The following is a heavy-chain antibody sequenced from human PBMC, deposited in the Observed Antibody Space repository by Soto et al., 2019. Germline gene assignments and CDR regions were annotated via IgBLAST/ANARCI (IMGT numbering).Heavy chain of an antibody. D-gene: IGHD6-25*01. CDR1: GYTFTSYG. CDR3: TPEAGWQRMVPYD. CDR2: LSAFNGDT. J-gene: IGHJ4*02. V-gene: IGHV1-18*04. Sequence: QVQLVQSGSEVKKPGASVNVSCKAFGYTFTSYGFSWVRQVPGQGLEWLGWLSAFNGDTQYAQTMKGRLTVTTDTSTTTVHMQLRSLTPADTAVYYCTPEAGWQRMVPYDWGQGTQVSVS.